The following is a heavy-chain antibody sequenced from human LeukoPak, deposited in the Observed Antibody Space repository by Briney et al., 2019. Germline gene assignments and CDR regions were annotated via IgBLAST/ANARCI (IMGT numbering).Heavy chain of an antibody. D-gene: IGHD3-10*01. V-gene: IGHV3-48*01. CDR2: ISSSSSTI. CDR3: ARDRGASYYGSGSYYFDY. CDR1: GFAVSRNY. Sequence: GGSLRLSCAASGFAVSRNYMSWVRQAPGKGLEWVSYISSSSSTIYYADSVKGRFTISRDNAKNSLYLQKNSLRAEDTAVYYCARDRGASYYGSGSYYFDYWGQGTLVTVSS. J-gene: IGHJ4*02.